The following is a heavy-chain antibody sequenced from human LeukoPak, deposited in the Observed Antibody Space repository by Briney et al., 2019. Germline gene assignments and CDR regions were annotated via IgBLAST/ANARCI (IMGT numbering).Heavy chain of an antibody. CDR2: IFYSGST. J-gene: IGHJ4*02. CDR3: ARPTSGSYSAPFDY. Sequence: SETLSLTCTVSGGSISSYYWTWIRQPPGKELEWLGYIFYSGSTNYNPTLKSRVTISLDTSKNQFSLKLSSVAAADTAVYYCARPTSGSYSAPFDYWGQGTLVTVSS. V-gene: IGHV4-59*08. D-gene: IGHD1-26*01. CDR1: GGSISSYY.